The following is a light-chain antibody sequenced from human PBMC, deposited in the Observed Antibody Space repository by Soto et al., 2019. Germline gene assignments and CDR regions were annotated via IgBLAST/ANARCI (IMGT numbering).Light chain of an antibody. CDR1: ESISSK. CDR2: RAS. Sequence: EIVLTQSPATLSVSPGESATLSCRASESISSKLGWYQQKPGQAPRLLIFRASTRATGVPARFSGSGSGTEFTLTISSLQPEDFAVYYCQQYNRWTSITFGQGTRLEIK. V-gene: IGKV3-15*01. CDR3: QQYNRWTSIT. J-gene: IGKJ5*01.